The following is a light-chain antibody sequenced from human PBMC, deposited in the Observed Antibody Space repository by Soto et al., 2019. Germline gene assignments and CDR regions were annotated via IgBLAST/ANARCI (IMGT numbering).Light chain of an antibody. V-gene: IGLV1-44*01. CDR1: SSNIGSNY. J-gene: IGLJ1*01. CDR2: SNN. Sequence: QSVLTQAPSASGTHGQRVTISCSGSSSNIGSNYVYWYQQLPGTAPKLLIYSNNQRPSGVPDRFSGSKSGTSASLAISGLQSEDEADYYCAACDDSLNGFYVFGTGTKLTVL. CDR3: AACDDSLNGFYV.